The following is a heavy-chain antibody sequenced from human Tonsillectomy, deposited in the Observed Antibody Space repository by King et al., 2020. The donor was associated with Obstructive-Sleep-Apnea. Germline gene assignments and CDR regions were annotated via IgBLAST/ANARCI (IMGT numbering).Heavy chain of an antibody. CDR3: ASFYDSSGYYRGTFDY. Sequence: VQLQESGPGLVKPSETLSLTCTVSGGSISSYYWSWIRQPPGKGLEWIGYIYYSGSTNYNPSLKSRVTISVDTSKNQFSLKLSSVTAADTAVYYCASFYDSSGYYRGTFDYWGQGTLVTVSS. CDR2: IYYSGST. CDR1: GGSISSYY. D-gene: IGHD3-22*01. V-gene: IGHV4-59*08. J-gene: IGHJ4*02.